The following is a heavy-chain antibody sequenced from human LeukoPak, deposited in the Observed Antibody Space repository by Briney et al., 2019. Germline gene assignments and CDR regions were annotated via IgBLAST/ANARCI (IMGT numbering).Heavy chain of an antibody. J-gene: IGHJ3*02. D-gene: IGHD4-17*01. Sequence: GGSLRLSCAASGFTFSSYAMSWVRQAPGKGLEWVSVISSSGDSTYYADSVKGRLTISRDNSKNTLYLQMHSLRAEDTAVYYCAKRVESVTTSGRAFDIWGQGTMVTVSS. CDR3: AKRVESVTTSGRAFDI. CDR1: GFTFSSYA. CDR2: ISSSGDST. V-gene: IGHV3-23*01.